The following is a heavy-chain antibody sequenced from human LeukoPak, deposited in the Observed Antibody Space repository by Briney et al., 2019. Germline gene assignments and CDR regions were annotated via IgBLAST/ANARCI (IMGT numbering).Heavy chain of an antibody. Sequence: SSETLSLTCTVSGGSISSYYWSWIRQPPGKGLEWIGYIYYSGSTNYNPSLKSRVTISVDTSKNQFSLKLSSVTAADTAVYYCARSPMFGELFYIDYWGQGTLVTVSS. CDR3: ARSPMFGELFYIDY. J-gene: IGHJ4*02. CDR1: GGSISSYY. CDR2: IYYSGST. D-gene: IGHD3-10*02. V-gene: IGHV4-59*08.